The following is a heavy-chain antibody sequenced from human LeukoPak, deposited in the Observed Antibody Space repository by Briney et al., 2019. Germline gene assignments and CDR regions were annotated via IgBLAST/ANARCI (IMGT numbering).Heavy chain of an antibody. CDR3: ARDPTMVRGLTNWFDP. Sequence: VASVKVSCKASGYTFTSYGISWVRQAPGQGIEWMGRIIPILGIANYAQKFQGRVTITADKSTSTAYMELSSLRSEDTAVYYCARDPTMVRGLTNWFDPWGQGTLVTVSS. D-gene: IGHD3-10*01. CDR2: IIPILGIA. J-gene: IGHJ5*02. V-gene: IGHV1-69*04. CDR1: GYTFTSYG.